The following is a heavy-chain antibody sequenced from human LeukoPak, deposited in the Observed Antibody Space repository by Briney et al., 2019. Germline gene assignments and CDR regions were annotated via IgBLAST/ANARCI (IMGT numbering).Heavy chain of an antibody. J-gene: IGHJ3*02. CDR1: GFTFTSYS. CDR3: ASNLFVDTAMSADDAFDI. Sequence: PGGSLRLSCAASGFTFTSYSMSWVRQAPGKGLEWVSGTSDRGDYTYYADSVKGRFTISRDNSKNTLYLQMNSLRAEDTAVYYCASNLFVDTAMSADDAFDIWGQGTMVTVSS. D-gene: IGHD5-18*01. V-gene: IGHV3-23*01. CDR2: TSDRGDYT.